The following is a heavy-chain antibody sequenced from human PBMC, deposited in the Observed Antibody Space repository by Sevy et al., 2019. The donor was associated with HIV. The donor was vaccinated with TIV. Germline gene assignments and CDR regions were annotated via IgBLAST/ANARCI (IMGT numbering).Heavy chain of an antibody. Sequence: ASVKVSCKASGYTFTSYGISWVRQAPGQGLEWMGWISAYNGNTNYAQKLQGRVTMTTDTSTSTAYMELRSLRSDDTAVYYCARDTPAMGIDFRSGYYTQPFDYWGQGTLVTVSS. J-gene: IGHJ4*02. D-gene: IGHD3-3*01. CDR1: GYTFTSYG. CDR2: ISAYNGNT. CDR3: ARDTPAMGIDFRSGYYTQPFDY. V-gene: IGHV1-18*01.